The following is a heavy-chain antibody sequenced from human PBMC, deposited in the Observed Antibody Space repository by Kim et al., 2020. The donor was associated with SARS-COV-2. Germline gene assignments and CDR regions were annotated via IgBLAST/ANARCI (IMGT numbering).Heavy chain of an antibody. CDR2: INYSGST. J-gene: IGHJ4*02. D-gene: IGHD1-26*01. V-gene: IGHV4-39*07. Sequence: SETLSLTCTVSGGSISSSSYYWGWIRQPPGKGLEWIGSINYSGSTYYNPSLKSRVTISVDTSKNQFSLKLISVTAADTAVYYCARDNSGSYEGGFDYWGQGTLVTVSS. CDR1: GGSISSSSYY. CDR3: ARDNSGSYEGGFDY.